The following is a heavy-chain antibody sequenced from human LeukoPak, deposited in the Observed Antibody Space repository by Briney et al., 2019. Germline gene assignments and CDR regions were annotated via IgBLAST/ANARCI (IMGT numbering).Heavy chain of an antibody. D-gene: IGHD6-19*01. Sequence: PGGSLRLSCAASGFTFSSYGMHWVRQAPGKGLEWVAVIWYDGSNKYYADSVKGRFTISRDNSKNTLYLQMNSLRAEDTAVYYCARGDKYSSGYYFGYWGQGTLVTVSS. CDR2: IWYDGSNK. J-gene: IGHJ4*02. CDR3: ARGDKYSSGYYFGY. CDR1: GFTFSSYG. V-gene: IGHV3-33*01.